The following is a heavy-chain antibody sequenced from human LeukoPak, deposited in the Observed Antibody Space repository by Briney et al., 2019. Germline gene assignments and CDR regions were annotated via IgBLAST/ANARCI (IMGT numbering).Heavy chain of an antibody. D-gene: IGHD1-26*01. Sequence: GGSLRLSCVGSGFTFRSHAMSWVRQAPEKGLEFVSGIYENGGTTYYADSVKGRFSISRDNSENTLYLQMNSLRAEDTAVYYCAKGLHSGNYYYYYGMDVWGQGTTVTVSS. CDR1: GFTFRSHA. CDR2: IYENGGTT. J-gene: IGHJ6*02. V-gene: IGHV3-23*01. CDR3: AKGLHSGNYYYYYGMDV.